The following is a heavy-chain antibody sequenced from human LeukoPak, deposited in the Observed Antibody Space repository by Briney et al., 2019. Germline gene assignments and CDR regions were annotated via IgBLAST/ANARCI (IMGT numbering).Heavy chain of an antibody. CDR3: ARFAVTGGMEY. CDR1: GFTFSSYS. Sequence: GGSLRLSCAASGFTFSSYSMNWVRQAPGKGLEWVAVISYDGSNKYYADSVKGRFTISRDNSKNTLYLQMNSLRAEDTAVYYCARFAVTGGMEYWGQGTLVTVSS. CDR2: ISYDGSNK. J-gene: IGHJ4*02. V-gene: IGHV3-30*03. D-gene: IGHD7-27*01.